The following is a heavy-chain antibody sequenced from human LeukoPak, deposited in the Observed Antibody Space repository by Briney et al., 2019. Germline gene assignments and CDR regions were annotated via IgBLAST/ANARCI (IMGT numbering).Heavy chain of an antibody. CDR2: VYYDGST. V-gene: IGHV4-39*07. J-gene: IGHJ4*02. Sequence: PSETLSLTCTVSGDSISTSSYYWGWIRQPPGKGLEWIGSVYYDGSTYYNPSLKSRVTISVDTSKNQFSLKLSSVTAADTAVYYCARESRVGATTLDYFDYWGQGALVTVSS. CDR1: GDSISTSSYY. CDR3: ARESRVGATTLDYFDY. D-gene: IGHD1-26*01.